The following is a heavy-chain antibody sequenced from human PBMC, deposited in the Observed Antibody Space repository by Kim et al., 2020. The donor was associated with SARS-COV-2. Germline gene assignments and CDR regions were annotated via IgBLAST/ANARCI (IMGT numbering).Heavy chain of an antibody. CDR2: INHSGST. CDR1: GGSFSGYY. Sequence: SETLSLTCAVYGGSFSGYYWSWIRQPPGKGLEWIGEINHSGSTNYNPSLKSRVTISVDTSKNQFSLKLSSVTAADTAVYYCARGRRSSGWSVYYGMDVWGQGTTVTVSS. CDR3: ARGRRSSGWSVYYGMDV. V-gene: IGHV4-34*01. J-gene: IGHJ6*02. D-gene: IGHD6-19*01.